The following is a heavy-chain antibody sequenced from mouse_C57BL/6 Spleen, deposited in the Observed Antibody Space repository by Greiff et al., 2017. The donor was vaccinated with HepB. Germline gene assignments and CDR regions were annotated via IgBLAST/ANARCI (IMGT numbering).Heavy chain of an antibody. CDR3: ARSNPAY. CDR2: IDPSASYT. Sequence: QVQLQQPGAELVKPGASVKLSCKASGYTFTSYWMQWVKQRPGQGLEWIGEIDPSASYTNYNQKFKGKATLTVDTSSSTAYMQLSSLTSEDSAVYYCARSNPAYWGQGTLVTVSA. V-gene: IGHV1-50*01. CDR1: GYTFTSYW. J-gene: IGHJ3*01.